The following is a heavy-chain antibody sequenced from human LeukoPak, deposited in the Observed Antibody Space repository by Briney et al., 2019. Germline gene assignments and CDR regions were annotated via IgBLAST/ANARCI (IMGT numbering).Heavy chain of an antibody. CDR3: AKEDTWSGGDY. D-gene: IGHD5-18*01. J-gene: IGHJ4*02. V-gene: IGHV3-21*04. CDR2: ISSSSSYI. Sequence: GSLRLSCAASGFTFSSYSMNWVRQAPGKGLEWVSSISSSSSYIYYADSVKGRFTISRDNSKNTLYLQMNSLRAEDTAVYYCAKEDTWSGGDYWGQGTLVTVSS. CDR1: GFTFSSYS.